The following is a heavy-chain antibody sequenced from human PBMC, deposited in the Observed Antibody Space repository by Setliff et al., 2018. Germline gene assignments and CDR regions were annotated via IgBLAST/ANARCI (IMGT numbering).Heavy chain of an antibody. V-gene: IGHV3-21*01. CDR1: GFTFRSYW. J-gene: IGHJ3*02. Sequence: PGGSLRLSCAASGFTFRSYWMNWVRQAPGKGLEWVSSIVSTSNYIYYADSVKGRFTVSRDNAKNSLFLQLSSLRAEDTAVYFCARRGNYLHDSFDIWGQGTLVTVSS. CDR2: IVSTSNYI. D-gene: IGHD1-26*01. CDR3: ARRGNYLHDSFDI.